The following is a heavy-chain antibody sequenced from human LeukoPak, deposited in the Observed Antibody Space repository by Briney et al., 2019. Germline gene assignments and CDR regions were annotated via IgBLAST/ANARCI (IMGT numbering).Heavy chain of an antibody. CDR3: ARELSGSYEAHFDY. CDR2: INHSGST. Sequence: SETLSLTCAVYGGSFSGYYWSWIRQPPGKGLEWIGEINHSGSTNYNPSLKSRVTISVDKSKNQFSLKLSSVTAADTAVYYCARELSGSYEAHFDYWGQGTLVTVSS. J-gene: IGHJ4*02. D-gene: IGHD1-26*01. V-gene: IGHV4-34*01. CDR1: GGSFSGYY.